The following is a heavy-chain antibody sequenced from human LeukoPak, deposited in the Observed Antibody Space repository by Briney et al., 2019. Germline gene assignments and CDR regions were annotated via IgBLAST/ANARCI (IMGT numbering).Heavy chain of an antibody. Sequence: KPSETLSLTGAVYGGSFSGYYWSWIRLPPGKGLEWIGEINHSGSTNYNPSLKSRVTISVDTSKNQFSLKLSSVTAADTAVYYCARARRRSNWFDPWGQGTLVTVSS. J-gene: IGHJ5*02. V-gene: IGHV4-34*01. CDR2: INHSGST. CDR1: GGSFSGYY. CDR3: ARARRRSNWFDP. D-gene: IGHD6-6*01.